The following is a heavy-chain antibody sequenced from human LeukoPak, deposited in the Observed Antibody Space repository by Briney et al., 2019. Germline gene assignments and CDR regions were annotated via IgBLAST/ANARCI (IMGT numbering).Heavy chain of an antibody. CDR1: GFAFSSYG. V-gene: IGHV3-33*01. CDR3: ARDLTLEYYFDS. J-gene: IGHJ4*02. D-gene: IGHD2-21*02. CDR2: IWHDGSNK. Sequence: GRSLRLSCAASGFAFSSYGMHWVRQAPGKGLEWVAVIWHDGSNKYYAESVKGRFTISRDTSKNTLYLEMNSLRAEDTAMYYCARDLTLEYYFDSWGQGTLVTVSS.